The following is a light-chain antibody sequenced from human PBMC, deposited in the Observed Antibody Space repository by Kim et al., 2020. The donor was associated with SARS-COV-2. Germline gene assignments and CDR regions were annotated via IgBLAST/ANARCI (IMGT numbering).Light chain of an antibody. J-gene: IGKJ4*01. CDR1: EGINIY. CDR2: GAS. CDR3: QQLKSYPLT. Sequence: DIQLTQSPSSLSASVGDRVTITCRASEGINIYLAWYQQKPGKAHKLLIYGASTLQSGVPSRFSGRGSGTECTLTISSLQPEDSATYYCQQLKSYPLTVGGGTKVDIK. V-gene: IGKV1-9*01.